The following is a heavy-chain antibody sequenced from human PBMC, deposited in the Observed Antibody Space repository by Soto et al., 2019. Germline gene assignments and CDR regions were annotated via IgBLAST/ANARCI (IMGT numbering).Heavy chain of an antibody. CDR2: ISYDGSNK. J-gene: IGHJ2*01. Sequence: QVQLVESGGGVVQPGRSLRLSCAASGFTFSSYGMHWVRQAPGKGLEWVAVISYDGSNKYYADSVKGRFTISRDNSKNTLYLQMNSLRAEDTAVYYCAKGLAYCGGACSSHFDLWGRGTLVTVSS. V-gene: IGHV3-30*18. CDR3: AKGLAYCGGACSSHFDL. CDR1: GFTFSSYG. D-gene: IGHD2-21*02.